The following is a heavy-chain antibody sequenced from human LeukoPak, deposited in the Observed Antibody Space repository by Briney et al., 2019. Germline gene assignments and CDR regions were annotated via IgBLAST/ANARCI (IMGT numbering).Heavy chain of an antibody. J-gene: IGHJ5*02. CDR2: IIPIFGTA. V-gene: IGHV1-69*01. CDR1: GGTFSSYA. Sequence: SSVKVSCKASGGTFSSYAISWVRQAPGQGLEWMGGIIPIFGTANYAQKFQGRVTITADESTSTAYMELSSLRPEDTAVYYCAESITIFGVVIDSWFDPWGQGTLVTVSS. CDR3: AESITIFGVVIDSWFDP. D-gene: IGHD3-3*01.